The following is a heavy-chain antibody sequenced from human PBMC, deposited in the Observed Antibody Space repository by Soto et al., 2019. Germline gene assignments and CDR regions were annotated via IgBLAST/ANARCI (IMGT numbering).Heavy chain of an antibody. CDR1: GFTVSSNF. D-gene: IGHD2-2*01. CDR2: IYSGGST. CDR3: ARGGYCSSPSCYGRYGLDV. V-gene: IGHV3-53*01. J-gene: IGHJ6*02. Sequence: GGSLRLSCAASGFTVSSNFMSWVRQAPGKGLEWVSVIYSGGSTYYADSVKGRFTISRDNSKNTLYLQMNSLRAEDTAVYYCARGGYCSSPSCYGRYGLDVWGQGPTVTVSS.